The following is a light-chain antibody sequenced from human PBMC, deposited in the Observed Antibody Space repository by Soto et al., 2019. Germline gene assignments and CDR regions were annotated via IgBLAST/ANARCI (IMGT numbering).Light chain of an antibody. V-gene: IGKV1-5*03. CDR3: QQYKSYTYT. CDR1: QGIGRW. CDR2: SAS. J-gene: IGKJ2*01. Sequence: DIQMTQSPSTLSASVGDRVTITCRASQGIGRWLAWYQQKPGKAPKLLIYSASSLESGVPSRFSGSGSGTEFTLTISSLQPDDFATYYCQQYKSYTYTFAQGTKVEIK.